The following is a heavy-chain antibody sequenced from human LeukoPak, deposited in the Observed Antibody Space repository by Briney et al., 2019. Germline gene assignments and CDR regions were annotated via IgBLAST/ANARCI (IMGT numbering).Heavy chain of an antibody. V-gene: IGHV4-39*07. Sequence: SETLSLTCTVSGGSISSSSYYWGWIRQPPGKGLEWIGSIYYSGSTYYNPSLKSRVTISVGTSKNQFSLKLSSVTAADTAVYYCARVLVYYYYMDVWGKGTTVTVSS. J-gene: IGHJ6*03. CDR1: GGSISSSSYY. CDR2: IYYSGST. D-gene: IGHD2-2*01. CDR3: ARVLVYYYYMDV.